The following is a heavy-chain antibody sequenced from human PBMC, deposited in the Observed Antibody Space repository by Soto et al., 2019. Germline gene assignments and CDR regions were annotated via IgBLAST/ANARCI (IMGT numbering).Heavy chain of an antibody. Sequence: PGGSLRLSCAASGFTFSSYAMTWVRQAPGKGLEWVSTISASGGYTYFADSVKGQFAISRDNSKSILYLQMSSLRAEDTAIYYCARTQSRRLVIAAAGYYYYGMDVWGQGTTVTVSS. V-gene: IGHV3-23*01. CDR3: ARTQSRRLVIAAAGYYYYGMDV. CDR2: ISASGGYT. J-gene: IGHJ6*01. D-gene: IGHD6-13*01. CDR1: GFTFSSYA.